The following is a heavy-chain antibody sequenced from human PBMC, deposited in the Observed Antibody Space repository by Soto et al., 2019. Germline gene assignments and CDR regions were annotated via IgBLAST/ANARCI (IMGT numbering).Heavy chain of an antibody. Sequence: GGSLRLSCAASGFTFRSFTMNWVRQAPGKGLEWVSTISSNSAYIYYTDALRGRFTISRDNAKNSLHLQMNSLRAEDTAVYYCTRDASRDSSARSWFFPSGPGALVTIYS. D-gene: IGHD6-13*01. V-gene: IGHV3-21*01. CDR3: TRDASRDSSARSWFFP. CDR1: GFTFRSFT. J-gene: IGHJ5*02. CDR2: ISSNSAYI.